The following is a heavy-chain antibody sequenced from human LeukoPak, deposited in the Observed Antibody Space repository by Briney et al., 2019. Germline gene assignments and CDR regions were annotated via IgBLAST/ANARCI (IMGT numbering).Heavy chain of an antibody. Sequence: SETLSLTCTVCGGSISIYYWSWIRQPPGKGLEWIGYIYYSGSTNYNPSLKSRVTISVDTSKNQFSLKLSSVTAADTAVYYCARRSYYYDSSGYYYYFDYWGQGTLVTVSS. CDR1: GGSISIYY. CDR3: ARRSYYYDSSGYYYYFDY. J-gene: IGHJ4*02. D-gene: IGHD3-22*01. V-gene: IGHV4-59*08. CDR2: IYYSGST.